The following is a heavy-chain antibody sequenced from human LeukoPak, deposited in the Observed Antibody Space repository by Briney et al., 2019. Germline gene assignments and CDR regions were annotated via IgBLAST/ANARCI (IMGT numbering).Heavy chain of an antibody. J-gene: IGHJ4*02. CDR1: GFTFSSYS. Sequence: PGGSLRLSCAASGFTFSSYSMNWVRQAPGKGLEWVSSISSSSSYIYYADSVKGRFTISRDNAKNSLYLQMNSLRAEDTAVYYCAKVSRSSSEVGSFWGQGALVTVSS. D-gene: IGHD6-6*01. CDR3: AKVSRSSSEVGSF. V-gene: IGHV3-21*01. CDR2: ISSSSSYI.